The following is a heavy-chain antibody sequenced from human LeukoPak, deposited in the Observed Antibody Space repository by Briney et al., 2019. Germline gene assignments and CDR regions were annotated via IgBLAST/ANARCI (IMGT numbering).Heavy chain of an antibody. CDR3: AKTVSGSHSYQGGDY. J-gene: IGHJ4*02. CDR1: GFTFSSYA. Sequence: GGSLRLSCAASGFTFSSYAMSWVRQAPGKGLEWVSAISGSGGNTYYADSVKGRFTMSRDNSKNTLYLQMNSLRAEDTAVYFCAKTVSGSHSYQGGDYWGQGTLVTVST. D-gene: IGHD3-16*02. V-gene: IGHV3-23*01. CDR2: ISGSGGNT.